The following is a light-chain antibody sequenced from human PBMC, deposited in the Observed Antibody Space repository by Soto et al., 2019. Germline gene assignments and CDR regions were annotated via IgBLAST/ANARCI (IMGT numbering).Light chain of an antibody. CDR2: EVT. V-gene: IGLV2-8*01. Sequence: QSALTQPPSASGSPGQSVTISCTGASSDIGGYDYVSWYQQHPGKAPKLMIYEVTNRPSGVPDRFSGSKSGNTASLTVSGLQADDEADYYCSSYGGSNNLLFGGGTKLTVL. CDR3: SSYGGSNNLL. CDR1: SSDIGGYDY. J-gene: IGLJ3*02.